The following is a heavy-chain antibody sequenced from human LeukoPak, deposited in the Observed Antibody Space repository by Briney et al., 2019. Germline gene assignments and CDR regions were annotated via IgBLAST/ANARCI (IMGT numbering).Heavy chain of an antibody. CDR2: IYYSGST. V-gene: IGHV4-61*01. CDR3: ARGGRLAYCGGDCLETNWFDP. CDR1: GGSVSSGSYY. Sequence: SETLSLTCTVSGGSVSSGSYYWSWIRQPPGKGLEWIGYIYYSGSTNYNPPLKSRVTISVDTSKNQFSLKLSSVTAADTAVYYCARGGRLAYCGGDCLETNWFDPWGQGTLVTVSS. J-gene: IGHJ5*02. D-gene: IGHD2-21*02.